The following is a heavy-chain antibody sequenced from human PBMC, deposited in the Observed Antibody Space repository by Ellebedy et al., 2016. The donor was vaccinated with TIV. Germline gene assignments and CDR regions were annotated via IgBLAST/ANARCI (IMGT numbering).Heavy chain of an antibody. CDR1: GGSISRYY. V-gene: IGHV4-34*01. CDR3: ARRSDWNDINWPY. CDR2: INHSGST. J-gene: IGHJ4*02. D-gene: IGHD1-1*01. Sequence: SETLSLSCTVSGGSISRYYWTWIRQPPGKGLEWIADINHSGSTNYNPSPKSRVTVSVDTSKNQFSLKLRPVTAADTAVYYCARRSDWNDINWPYWGQGTLVTVSS.